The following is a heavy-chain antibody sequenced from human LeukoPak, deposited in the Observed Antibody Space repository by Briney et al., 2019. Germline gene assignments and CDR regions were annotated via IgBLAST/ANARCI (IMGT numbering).Heavy chain of an antibody. CDR2: IYTSGST. D-gene: IGHD3-10*01. Sequence: PSETLSLTCTVSGGSISSGSYYWSWIRQPAGKGLEWIGRIYTSGSTNYNPSLKSRVTISVDTSKNQFSLKLSSVTAADTAVYYCARDGITMVRGVIRGFDPWGQGTLVTVSS. J-gene: IGHJ5*02. V-gene: IGHV4-61*02. CDR1: GGSISSGSYY. CDR3: ARDGITMVRGVIRGFDP.